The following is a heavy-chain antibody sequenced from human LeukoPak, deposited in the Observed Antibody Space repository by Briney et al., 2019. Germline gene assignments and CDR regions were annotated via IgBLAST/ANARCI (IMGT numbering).Heavy chain of an antibody. Sequence: GGSLRLSCAASGFTVSSNYMSWVRQAPGKGLEWVSIIHSGGSTYYADSVKGRFTISRDNSKNTLYLQMNSLRADDTAVYYCAKEGAFGGSGALDYWGQGTLVTVSS. CDR3: AKEGAFGGSGALDY. CDR2: IHSGGST. D-gene: IGHD6-19*01. V-gene: IGHV3-53*01. J-gene: IGHJ4*02. CDR1: GFTVSSNY.